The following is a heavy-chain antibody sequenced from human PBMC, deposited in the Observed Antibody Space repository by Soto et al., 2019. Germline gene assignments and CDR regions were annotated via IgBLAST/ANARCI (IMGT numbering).Heavy chain of an antibody. V-gene: IGHV1-18*01. CDR2: ISAYNGNK. Sequence: GASVKVSCKASGYTFTNYGISWVRQAPGQGLEWMGWISAYNGNKKYAQKLQGRVSITRDTSASTAYMELSSLRSEDTAVYYCARDLRGTGWYDYWGQGTLVTVSS. CDR3: ARDLRGTGWYDY. J-gene: IGHJ4*02. CDR1: GYTFTNYG. D-gene: IGHD6-19*01.